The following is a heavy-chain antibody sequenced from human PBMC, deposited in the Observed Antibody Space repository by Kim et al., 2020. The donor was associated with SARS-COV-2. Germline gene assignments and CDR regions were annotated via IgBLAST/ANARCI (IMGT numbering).Heavy chain of an antibody. CDR3: AKDFLTLVDFFDY. Sequence: YAASVKGRFTISRDNSKNTLYLQMNSLRAEDTAVYYCAKDFLTLVDFFDYWGQGTLVTVSS. V-gene: IGHV3-23*01. J-gene: IGHJ4*02. D-gene: IGHD1-26*01.